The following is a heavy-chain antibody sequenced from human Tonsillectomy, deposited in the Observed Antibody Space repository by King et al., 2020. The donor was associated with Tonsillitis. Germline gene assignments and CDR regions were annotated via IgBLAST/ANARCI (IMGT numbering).Heavy chain of an antibody. D-gene: IGHD2-2*01. Sequence: QLVQSGAEVKKPGASVKVSCKVSGYTLTALSMHWVRQAPGKGLEWMGGFDPEDGETIYAQKFQGRVTMTEDTSTDTAYMELSSLRSEDTAVYYCATEGPDCSSTSCYFVLDYWGQGTLVTVSS. J-gene: IGHJ4*02. CDR1: GYTLTALS. CDR3: ATEGPDCSSTSCYFVLDY. CDR2: FDPEDGET. V-gene: IGHV1-24*01.